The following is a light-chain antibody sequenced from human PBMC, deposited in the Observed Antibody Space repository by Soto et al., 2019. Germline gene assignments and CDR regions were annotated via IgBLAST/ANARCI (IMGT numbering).Light chain of an antibody. V-gene: IGKV1-9*01. Sequence: IQLTQAPSSLSAPVGDTVTITCRASQGISSYLAWYQQKPGKAPKLLIYAASTLQSGVPSRFSGSGSGTDFTLTISSLQPEDFATYYCQQLNSYLSLTFGGGTKVDIK. CDR1: QGISSY. CDR2: AAS. CDR3: QQLNSYLSLT. J-gene: IGKJ4*01.